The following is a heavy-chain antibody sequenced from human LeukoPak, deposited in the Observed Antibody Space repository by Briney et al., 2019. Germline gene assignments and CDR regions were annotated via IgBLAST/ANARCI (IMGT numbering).Heavy chain of an antibody. CDR2: FDPEDGET. J-gene: IGHJ4*02. CDR1: GYTLTELS. D-gene: IGHD5-24*01. Sequence: GASVKVSCKVSGYTLTELSMHWVRQAPGKGLEWMGGFDPEDGETIYAQKFQGRVTMTEDTSTDTAYMELSSLRSEDTAVYYCATLEMATIQYYFDYWGQGTLVTVSS. CDR3: ATLEMATIQYYFDY. V-gene: IGHV1-24*01.